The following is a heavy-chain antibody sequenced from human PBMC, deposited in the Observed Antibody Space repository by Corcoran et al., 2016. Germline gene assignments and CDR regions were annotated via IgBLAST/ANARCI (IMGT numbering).Heavy chain of an antibody. CDR1: GFSFSSYW. D-gene: IGHD5-12*01. CDR2: IRQNGGEK. J-gene: IGHJ4*02. V-gene: IGHV3-7*01. Sequence: EVQLAESGGGLVQPGGSLRLSCAASGFSFSSYWMTWVLQVPGKGLEWVANIRQNGGEKNYVDSVKGRFTISRDNAKNSLYLQMSSLGVEETAVYYCARDSGNTGYDLLDYWGQGTLVTVS. CDR3: ARDSGNTGYDLLDY.